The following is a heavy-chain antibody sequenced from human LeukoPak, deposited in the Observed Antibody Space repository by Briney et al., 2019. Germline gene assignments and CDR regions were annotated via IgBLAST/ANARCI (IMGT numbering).Heavy chain of an antibody. V-gene: IGHV3-33*05. CDR3: ARDLSAAFDF. J-gene: IGHJ4*02. CDR1: GFPFSSYG. Sequence: PGRTLRLSCAASGFPFSSYGMHWVRQAPGKGLEWVARLVYDERSDYANSVKGRFSISRDNSKNTLFLDMSDLRVEDTAVYYCARDLSAAFDFWGQGVLVTVSS. CDR2: LVYDERS. D-gene: IGHD6-19*01.